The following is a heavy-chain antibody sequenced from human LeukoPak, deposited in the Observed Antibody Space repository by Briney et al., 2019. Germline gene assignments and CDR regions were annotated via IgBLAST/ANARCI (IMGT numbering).Heavy chain of an antibody. J-gene: IGHJ6*02. V-gene: IGHV3-66*01. D-gene: IGHD3-10*01. CDR2: IYSGGST. CDR3: ARDGGSMVRDYYYYYGMDV. CDR1: GFTVSSNY. Sequence: GGSLTLSCAASGFTVSSNYMSWVRPAPGRGLEWVSVIYSGGSTYYADSVKGRFAISRDNSKNTLYLQMNSLRAEDTAVYYCARDGGSMVRDYYYYYGMDVWGQGTTVTVSS.